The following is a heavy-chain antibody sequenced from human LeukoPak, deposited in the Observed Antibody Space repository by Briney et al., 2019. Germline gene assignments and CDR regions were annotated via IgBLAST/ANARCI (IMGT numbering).Heavy chain of an antibody. CDR3: ARGYDSSAYYPFNY. Sequence: PSETLSLTCTVSGASIRSGDYYWSWIRQPPGKGLEWIGYIYDSGSTYYNPSLKSRITISVDTSENRFSLMLSSVTAADTAVYYCARGYDSSAYYPFNYWGQGTLVTVSS. CDR2: IYDSGST. J-gene: IGHJ4*02. CDR1: GASIRSGDYY. D-gene: IGHD3-22*01. V-gene: IGHV4-30-4*02.